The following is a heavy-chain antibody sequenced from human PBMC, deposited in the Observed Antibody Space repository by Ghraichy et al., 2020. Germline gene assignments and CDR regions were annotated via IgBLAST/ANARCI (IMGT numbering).Heavy chain of an antibody. J-gene: IGHJ4*02. CDR1: GFTFSSYA. CDR2: ISGSGDNT. D-gene: IGHD5-18*01. Sequence: GESLNISCAASGFTFSSYAMSWVRQAPGKGLEWVSTISGSGDNTYHADSVKGRFTISRDNSKNTLYLQMNSLRAEDTALHYCAKDQRTVDTAINYWGQGTLVTVSS. CDR3: AKDQRTVDTAINY. V-gene: IGHV3-23*01.